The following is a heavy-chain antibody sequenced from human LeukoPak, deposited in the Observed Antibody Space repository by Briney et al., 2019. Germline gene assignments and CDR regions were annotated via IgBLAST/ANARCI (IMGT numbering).Heavy chain of an antibody. CDR3: ARDTRFGALYDSSYHGMDV. J-gene: IGHJ6*04. CDR1: GFIFSTYS. Sequence: SGGSLRLYCAASGFIFSTYSMNWVRQAPGKGLEWVSSISSSSSHIYYADSVKGRLTISRDNAKNSLYLQIYSLRAQDTAVYYCARDTRFGALYDSSYHGMDVWGKGTTVTVSS. V-gene: IGHV3-21*01. CDR2: ISSSSSHI. D-gene: IGHD3-10*01.